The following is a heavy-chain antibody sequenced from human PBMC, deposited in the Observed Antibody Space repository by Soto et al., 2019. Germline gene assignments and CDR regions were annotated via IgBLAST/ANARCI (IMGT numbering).Heavy chain of an antibody. D-gene: IGHD2-21*01. CDR1: GGSISSDGYY. CDR3: ASAGMVVKRVNWFDP. V-gene: IGHV4-31*03. CDR2: IYYSGST. Sequence: QVQLQESGPGLVKPSQTLSLTCNVSGGSISSDGYYWSRIRQNPGKGLEWIGYIYYSGSTYFNPSLKSRVNISVDSSKNQFSLKLSSVTASDTAVYYCASAGMVVKRVNWFDPWGQGSPVTVSP. J-gene: IGHJ5*02.